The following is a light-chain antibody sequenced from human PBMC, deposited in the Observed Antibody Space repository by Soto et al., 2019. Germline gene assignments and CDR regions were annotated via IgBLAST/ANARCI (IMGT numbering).Light chain of an antibody. CDR3: SSYTSSTSYV. CDR2: DVS. J-gene: IGLJ1*01. Sequence: QSVLIQPRSLSGSPGQSVTVSCTGTSSDVGGYNYVSWYQHYPGKAPKLIIYDVSKRPSGVPDRFSGSKSGNTASLTISGLQAEDEAAYYCSSYTSSTSYVFGTGTKVTVL. V-gene: IGLV2-11*01. CDR1: SSDVGGYNY.